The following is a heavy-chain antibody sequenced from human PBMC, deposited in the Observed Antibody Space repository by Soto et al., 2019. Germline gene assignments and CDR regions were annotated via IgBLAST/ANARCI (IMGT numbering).Heavy chain of an antibody. CDR1: CWSLSGYQ. V-gene: IGHV4-34*02. D-gene: IGHD2-15*01. Sequence: QVQLQPGGAGLFKPSEALSLPRAVYCWSLSGYQWSWVRQPPGKGLGGIGGINHCGSTNYNPSLKSRVTISVDTSKNQFSLKLSSVTAADTAVYYCARGRGCSGGSCTRYNWFDPWGQGTLVTVSS. CDR2: INHCGST. CDR3: ARGRGCSGGSCTRYNWFDP. J-gene: IGHJ5*02.